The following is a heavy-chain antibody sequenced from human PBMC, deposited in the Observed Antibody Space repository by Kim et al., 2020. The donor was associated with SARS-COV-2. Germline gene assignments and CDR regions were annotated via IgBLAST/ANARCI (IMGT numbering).Heavy chain of an antibody. D-gene: IGHD5-18*01. CDR3: ARDLYSYGLHYYYYYGMDV. V-gene: IGHV1-8*01. CDR1: GYTFTSYD. J-gene: IGHJ6*02. CDR2: MNPNSGNT. Sequence: ASVKVSCKASGYTFTSYDINWVRQATGQGLEWMGWMNPNSGNTGYAQKFQGRVTMTRNTSISTAYMELSSLRSEDTAVYYCARDLYSYGLHYYYYYGMDVWGQGTTVTVSS.